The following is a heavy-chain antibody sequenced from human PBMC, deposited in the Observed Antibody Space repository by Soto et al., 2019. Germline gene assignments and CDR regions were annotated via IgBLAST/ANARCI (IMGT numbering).Heavy chain of an antibody. V-gene: IGHV1-18*01. Sequence: QVQLVQSGAEVKKPGASVKVSCKASGYTFTSYGISWVRQAPGQGLEWMGWISAYNGNTNYAQKLQGRVTMTTDTTTRTAYMELRSLRSYGTAVYFCARDSPPVGYWGQGTLVTVSS. CDR1: GYTFTSYG. J-gene: IGHJ4*02. CDR3: ARDSPPVGY. CDR2: ISAYNGNT.